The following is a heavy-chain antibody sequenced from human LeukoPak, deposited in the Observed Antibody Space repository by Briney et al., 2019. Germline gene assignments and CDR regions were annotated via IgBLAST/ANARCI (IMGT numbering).Heavy chain of an antibody. Sequence: GGSLRLSCAASGFIFSAYAMSWVRQAPGQGLEWVSVIGTGGEAHYADSVRGRFTISRNNFKNTLYLQMNSLRAEDTAVYYCAKRVTVTTKYFDSWGQGTLVTVSS. D-gene: IGHD4-17*01. CDR1: GFIFSAYA. V-gene: IGHV3-23*01. CDR3: AKRVTVTTKYFDS. CDR2: IGTGGEA. J-gene: IGHJ4*02.